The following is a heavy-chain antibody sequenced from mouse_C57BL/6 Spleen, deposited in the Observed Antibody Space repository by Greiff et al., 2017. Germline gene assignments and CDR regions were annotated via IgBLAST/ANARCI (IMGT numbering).Heavy chain of an antibody. CDR3: AHWETCYFDY. Sequence: VQLQQPGAELVRPGTSVKLSCKASGYTFTSYWMHWVKQRPGQGLEWIGEIDPSDSYTNYNQKFKGKATLTVDTSSSTAYMQLSSLTSEDSAVYYCAHWETCYFDYWGQGTTLTVSS. D-gene: IGHD4-1*01. CDR2: IDPSDSYT. V-gene: IGHV1-59*01. CDR1: GYTFTSYW. J-gene: IGHJ2*01.